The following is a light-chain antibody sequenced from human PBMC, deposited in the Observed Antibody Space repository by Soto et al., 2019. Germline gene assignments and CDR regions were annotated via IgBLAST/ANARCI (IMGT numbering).Light chain of an antibody. CDR3: QQYSTFPRT. Sequence: DIQMTQSPSSLSASVGDRVTITCRASQSISSYLNWYQQKPGKAPKLLIYAASSLQSGVPSRFSGSGSGTDFTLTISSLQPEDFATFYCQQYSTFPRTFGQGTKVDI. J-gene: IGKJ1*01. CDR2: AAS. V-gene: IGKV1-39*01. CDR1: QSISSY.